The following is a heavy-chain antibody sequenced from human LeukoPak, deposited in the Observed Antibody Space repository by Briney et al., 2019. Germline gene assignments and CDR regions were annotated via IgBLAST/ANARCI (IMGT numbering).Heavy chain of an antibody. CDR3: ASTHVVTAIDY. CDR2: IYYSGST. Sequence: SETLSLTCTVSGGSISRYYWSWIRQPPGKGLEWIGYIYYSGSTNYNPSLKSRVTISVDTSKNQFSLKLSSVTAADTAVYYCASTHVVTAIDYWGQGTLVTVSS. D-gene: IGHD2-21*02. J-gene: IGHJ4*02. CDR1: GGSISRYY. V-gene: IGHV4-59*01.